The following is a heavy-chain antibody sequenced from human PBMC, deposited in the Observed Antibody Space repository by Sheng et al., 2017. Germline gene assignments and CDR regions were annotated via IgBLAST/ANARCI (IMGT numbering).Heavy chain of an antibody. CDR1: GGSISSYY. CDR3: ARRGYCSSTSCYPDY. D-gene: IGHD2-2*03. CDR2: IYYSGST. Sequence: QVQLQESGPGLVKPSETLSLTCTVSGGSISSYYWSWIRQPPGKGLEWIGYIYYSGSTNYNPSLKSRVTISVDTSKNQFSLKLSSVTAADTAVYYCARRGYCSSTSCYPDYLGRGTRGHRLL. J-gene: IGHJ4*01. V-gene: IGHV4-59*12.